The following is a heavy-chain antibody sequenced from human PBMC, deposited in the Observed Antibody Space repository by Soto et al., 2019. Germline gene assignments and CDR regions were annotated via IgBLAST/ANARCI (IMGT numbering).Heavy chain of an antibody. CDR1: GLIFSDYA. CDR2: ISGSGGNT. D-gene: IGHD1-26*01. V-gene: IGHV3-23*01. Sequence: EVQLLESGGDLVQPGGCLRLSCAASGLIFSDYAMSWVRQAPGKGLECVACISGSGGNTFYADSVKGRFTISRDNSKNTLSLHMNSLRVDDTAVYFCAKDRFGIVGPVDYWGQGTLVTVSS. CDR3: AKDRFGIVGPVDY. J-gene: IGHJ4*02.